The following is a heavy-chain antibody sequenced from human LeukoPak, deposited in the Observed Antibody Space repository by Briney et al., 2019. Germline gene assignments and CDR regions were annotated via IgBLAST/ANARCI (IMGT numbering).Heavy chain of an antibody. V-gene: IGHV1-2*02. CDR2: INPNSGGT. CDR1: GYTFTNYD. CDR3: ARVRYRLAETYIDY. D-gene: IGHD3-16*01. Sequence: ASVKVSCKASGYTFTNYDFSWVRQAPGQGLEWMGWINPNSGGTNYAQKFQGRVTMTRDTSISTAYMELSRLRSDDTAVYYCARVRYRLAETYIDYWGQGTLVTVSS. J-gene: IGHJ4*02.